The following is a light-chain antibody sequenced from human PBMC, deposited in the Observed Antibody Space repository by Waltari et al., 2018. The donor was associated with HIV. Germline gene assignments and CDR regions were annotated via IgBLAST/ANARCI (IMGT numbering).Light chain of an antibody. CDR2: EHN. V-gene: IGLV6-57*01. J-gene: IGLJ2*01. CDR1: SGGLARNY. CDR3: QSYDNNNVI. Sequence: FMLTQPHSVSESPGKPVTISCTRNSGGLARNYVQWYQQRPGSPPTTVIYEHNQRPSGVSDRFSGSIDTSSNSASLTISGLKTEDEADYYCQSYDNNNVIFGGGTKLTVL.